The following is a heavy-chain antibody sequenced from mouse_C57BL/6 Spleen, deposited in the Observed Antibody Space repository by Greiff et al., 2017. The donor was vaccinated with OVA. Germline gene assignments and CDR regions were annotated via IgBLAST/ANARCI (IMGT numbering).Heavy chain of an antibody. D-gene: IGHD1-1*01. CDR1: SYSITSGYY. CDR3: AREALDYYGSSLDY. Sequence: VQLKESGPGLVKPSQSLSLTCSVTSYSITSGYYWNWIRQFPGNKLEWMGYISYDGSNNYNPSLKNRISITRDTSKNQFFLKLNSVTTEDTATYYCAREALDYYGSSLDYWGQGTTLTVSS. J-gene: IGHJ2*01. V-gene: IGHV3-6*01. CDR2: ISYDGSN.